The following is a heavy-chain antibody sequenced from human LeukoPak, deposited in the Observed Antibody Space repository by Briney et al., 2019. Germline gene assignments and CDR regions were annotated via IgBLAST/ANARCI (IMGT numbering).Heavy chain of an antibody. J-gene: IGHJ4*02. Sequence: PSETLSLTCTVSGGSISSSSYYWGWIRQPPGEGLEWIGSIYYSGSTSYNPSLKSRVTISVDTSKNQFSLKVSSATAADTAVYYCARMKQLASIDYWGQGTLLTVSS. CDR1: GGSISSSSYY. V-gene: IGHV4-39*01. D-gene: IGHD6-13*01. CDR2: IYYSGST. CDR3: ARMKQLASIDY.